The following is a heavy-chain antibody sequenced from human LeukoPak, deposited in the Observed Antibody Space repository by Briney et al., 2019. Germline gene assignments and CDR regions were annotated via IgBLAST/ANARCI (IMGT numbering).Heavy chain of an antibody. J-gene: IGHJ4*02. CDR1: GFTFSSYA. CDR2: ISNSGATT. CDR3: AKEELYYYGSGTYYTLAPFDY. V-gene: IGHV3-23*01. D-gene: IGHD3-10*01. Sequence: GGSLRLSCAASGFTFSSYAMGWVRQAPGKGLEWVSVISNSGATTDYADSVKGRFTISRDNSKNTLSLQMNSLRAEDTAVYYCAKEELYYYGSGTYYTLAPFDYWGQGTLVTVSS.